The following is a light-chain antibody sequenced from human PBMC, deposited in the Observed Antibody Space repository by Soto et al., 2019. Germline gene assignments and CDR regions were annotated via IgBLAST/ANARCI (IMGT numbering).Light chain of an antibody. CDR2: G. J-gene: IGLJ3*02. CDR1: SSNIGAGYP. V-gene: IGLV1-40*01. CDR3: QSYDSSLSRRWV. Sequence: QSVLTQPPSVSGAPGQRVTISCTGSSSNIGAGYPVHWYQQLPGTAPKLLDAGNRPSGVPDRFSVSKSGASASLAITGIQAEDEADYYCQSYDSSLSRRWVFGGGTKLTVL.